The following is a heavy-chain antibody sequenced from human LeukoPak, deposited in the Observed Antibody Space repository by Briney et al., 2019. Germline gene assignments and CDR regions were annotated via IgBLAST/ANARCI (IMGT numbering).Heavy chain of an antibody. Sequence: ASVKVSCKASGYTFTGYHMHWVRQAPGQGLEWMGWINPNSGDTNYAQKFQGRVTMTRDTSISTVYVELSRLRSDDTAMYYCARNTNYFGSGNSFDYWGQGTLVTVSS. CDR3: ARNTNYFGSGNSFDY. J-gene: IGHJ4*02. D-gene: IGHD3-10*01. CDR1: GYTFTGYH. V-gene: IGHV1-2*02. CDR2: INPNSGDT.